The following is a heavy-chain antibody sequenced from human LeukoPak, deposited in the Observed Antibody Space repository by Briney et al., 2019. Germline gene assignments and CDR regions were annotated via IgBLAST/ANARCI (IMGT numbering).Heavy chain of an antibody. CDR3: ARDLFYDILTGYYNDGFDN. CDR2: IYYSGST. CDR1: GGSISSSSYY. Sequence: KPSETLSLTCTVSGGSISSSSYYWGWIRQPPGKGLEWIGSIYYSGSTYYNPSLKSRVTVSVDTSKNQFSLKLTSVTAADTAVYFCARDLFYDILTGYYNDGFDNWGQGTLVTVSS. D-gene: IGHD3-9*01. V-gene: IGHV4-39*07. J-gene: IGHJ4*02.